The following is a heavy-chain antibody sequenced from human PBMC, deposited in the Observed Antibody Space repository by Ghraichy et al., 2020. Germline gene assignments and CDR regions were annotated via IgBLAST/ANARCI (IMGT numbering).Heavy chain of an antibody. D-gene: IGHD1-7*01. J-gene: IGHJ5*02. CDR1: GFTFSSYA. CDR3: AKVPSELRRWFDP. Sequence: GESLNISCAASGFTFSSYAMSWVRQAPGKELEWVSAISGSGGSTYYADSVKGRFTISRDNSKNTLYLQMNSLRAEDTAVYYCAKVPSELRRWFDPWGQGTLVTVSS. V-gene: IGHV3-23*01. CDR2: ISGSGGST.